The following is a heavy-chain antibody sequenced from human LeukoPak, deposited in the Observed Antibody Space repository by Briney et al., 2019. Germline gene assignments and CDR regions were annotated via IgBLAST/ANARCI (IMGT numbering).Heavy chain of an antibody. J-gene: IGHJ3*01. V-gene: IGHV3-48*02. CDR3: ARGGYSSGWSRSAFDV. Sequence: GGSLRLSCAASGFTFTSYTMNWVRQAPGKGLEWVSYISISSGSIYYAESVKGRFTISRDNAKNSLYLQMNSLRDEDTAMYYCARGGYSSGWSRSAFDVWGQGTMVTVSS. CDR1: GFTFTSYT. CDR2: ISISSGSI. D-gene: IGHD6-19*01.